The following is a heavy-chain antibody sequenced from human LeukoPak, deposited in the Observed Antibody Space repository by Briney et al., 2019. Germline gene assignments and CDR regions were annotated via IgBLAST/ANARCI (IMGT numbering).Heavy chain of an antibody. CDR1: GGSISSYY. Sequence: SETLSLTCIVSGGSISSYYWSWIRQPPGKGLEWIGYIYYRWSTRYNHSLKSRVTISVDTSKNQFSLNLSSVTAADTAVYYCARLDNGWYFHLWGRGTLVTVSS. CDR2: IYYRWST. CDR3: ARLDNGWYFHL. V-gene: IGHV4-59*01. D-gene: IGHD2-2*03. J-gene: IGHJ2*01.